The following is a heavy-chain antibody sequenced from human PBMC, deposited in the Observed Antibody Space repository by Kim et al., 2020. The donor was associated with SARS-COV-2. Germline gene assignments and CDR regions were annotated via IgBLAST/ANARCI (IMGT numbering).Heavy chain of an antibody. V-gene: IGHV3-11*04. CDR3: ARGALSRCRVPYY. Sequence: GGSLRLSCAASGFTFSSYYVSWIRQAPGKGLEWVSTISGGGDTNYDADSMNRRITICDDYTKNPLYQKINSRGAENTAFYYCARGALSRCRVPYY. CDR2: ISGGGDTN. D-gene: IGHD3-10*02. J-gene: IGHJ6*01. CDR1: GFTFSSYY.